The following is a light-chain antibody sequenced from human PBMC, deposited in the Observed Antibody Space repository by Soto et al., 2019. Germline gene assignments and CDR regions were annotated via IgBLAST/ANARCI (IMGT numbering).Light chain of an antibody. CDR2: EVS. V-gene: IGLV2-14*01. CDR3: SPYTTSSTRV. CDR1: SSDVGFYNY. Sequence: QPVLTQPASVSGSPGQSIAISCTGSSSDVGFYNYVSWYQQHPGEVPKLIIFEVSNRPSGVSNRFSGSKSGNTASLTISGLQAEDEAAYYCSPYTTSSTRVFGTGTKVTVL. J-gene: IGLJ1*01.